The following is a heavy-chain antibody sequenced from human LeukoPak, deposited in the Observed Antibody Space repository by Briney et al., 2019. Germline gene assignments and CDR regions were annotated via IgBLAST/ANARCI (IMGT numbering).Heavy chain of an antibody. D-gene: IGHD2/OR15-2a*01. Sequence: GGSLRLSCVASGFTFSTYAMHWVRQAPGTGLEWVAFISYDGTNKYYADSLKGRFTISRDNSKNTMYLQVNSLRPGDTAVYYCAKDFYDTSANGAFDIWGHGTMVSVSS. CDR3: AKDFYDTSANGAFDI. CDR2: ISYDGTNK. V-gene: IGHV3-30*18. J-gene: IGHJ3*02. CDR1: GFTFSTYA.